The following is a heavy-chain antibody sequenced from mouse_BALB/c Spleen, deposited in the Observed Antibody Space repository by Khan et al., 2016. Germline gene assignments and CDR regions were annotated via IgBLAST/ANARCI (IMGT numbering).Heavy chain of an antibody. Sequence: EVQLQESGPGLVKPSQSLSLTCTVTGYSITSDYAWNWIRQFPGNKLEWMGYISYSGSTRYYPSLKSRISITRDTSKNQFFLQLNSVTTEDTATYYCARTPPAYYTMDYWGQGTSVTVSS. CDR2: ISYSGST. CDR1: GYSITSDYA. J-gene: IGHJ4*01. V-gene: IGHV3-2*02. CDR3: ARTPPAYYTMDY.